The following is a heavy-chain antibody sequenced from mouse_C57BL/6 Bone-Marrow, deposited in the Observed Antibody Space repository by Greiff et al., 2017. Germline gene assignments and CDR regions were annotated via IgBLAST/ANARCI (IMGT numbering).Heavy chain of an antibody. Sequence: QVQLQQSGPGLVQPSQSLSITCTVSGFSLTSYGVHWVRQSPGKGLEWLGVIWSGGSTGYNAAFISRLSISKANSKRQVFFKMDSLQAADTAIYYCARRDSSGYVWFAYWGQGTMVTVSA. D-gene: IGHD3-2*02. J-gene: IGHJ3*01. CDR1: GFSLTSYG. CDR3: ARRDSSGYVWFAY. CDR2: IWSGGST. V-gene: IGHV2-2*01.